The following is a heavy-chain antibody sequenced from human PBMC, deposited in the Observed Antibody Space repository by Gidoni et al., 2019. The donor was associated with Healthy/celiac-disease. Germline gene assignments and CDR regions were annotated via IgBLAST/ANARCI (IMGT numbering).Heavy chain of an antibody. V-gene: IGHV3-66*01. D-gene: IGHD1-26*01. CDR1: GFTVSSNY. CDR2: IYSGGST. CDR3: ASRRRVGNWFDP. J-gene: IGHJ5*02. Sequence: EVQLVESGGGLVQPGGSLRLSCAASGFTVSSNYMSWVRQAQGKGLEWVSVIYSGGSTYYADSVKGRFTISRDNSKNTLYLQMNSLRAEDTAVYYCASRRRVGNWFDPWGQGTLVTVSS.